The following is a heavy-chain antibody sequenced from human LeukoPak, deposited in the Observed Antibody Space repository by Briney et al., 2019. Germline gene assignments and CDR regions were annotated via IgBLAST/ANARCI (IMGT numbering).Heavy chain of an antibody. J-gene: IGHJ4*01. CDR2: IDGGGSST. Sequence: GGSLRLSCAGSGFLFGSHWMHRVRQVPGKGPVWVSRIDGGGSSTSYADSVKGRFFISRDNGKSILYLQMNSLRVEDTAVYYCARGPGSSGGAYVGDYWGHGTLVTVSS. V-gene: IGHV3-74*01. CDR1: GFLFGSHW. CDR3: ARGPGSSGGAYVGDY. D-gene: IGHD3-22*01.